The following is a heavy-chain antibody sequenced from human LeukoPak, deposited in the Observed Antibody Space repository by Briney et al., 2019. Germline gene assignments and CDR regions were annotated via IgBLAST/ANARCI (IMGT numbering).Heavy chain of an antibody. CDR2: INSDSGAT. CDR3: AAATTGTTFFDY. V-gene: IGHV1-2*02. J-gene: IGHJ4*02. Sequence: ASVKVSCKASGYTLSGYYMFWVRQAPGQGLEWVGWINSDSGATNYAQKFQGRVTMTRDTSISTAYMELSSLRSDDTGVYYCAAATTGTTFFDYWGQGTLVTVSS. CDR1: GYTLSGYY. D-gene: IGHD1-1*01.